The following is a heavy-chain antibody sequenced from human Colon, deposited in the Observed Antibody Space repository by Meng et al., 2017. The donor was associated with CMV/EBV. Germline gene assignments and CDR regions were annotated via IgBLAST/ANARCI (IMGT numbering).Heavy chain of an antibody. CDR1: GFTFSSYA. V-gene: IGHV3-23*01. D-gene: IGHD3-3*02. CDR2: ISHDGSAT. J-gene: IGHJ4*02. CDR3: AKVLISTSWLPQPFDA. Sequence: GESLKISCATSGFTFSSYAMNWVRQAPGKGLEWVARISHDGSATYYADSIKGRMTISRDNSINSIYLQMSGLRADDTAVYFCAKVLISTSWLPQPFDAWGQGTLVTVSS.